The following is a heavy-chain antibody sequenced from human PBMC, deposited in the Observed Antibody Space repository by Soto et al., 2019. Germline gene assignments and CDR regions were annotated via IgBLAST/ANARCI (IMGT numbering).Heavy chain of an antibody. CDR1: GFTFSSYG. J-gene: IGHJ6*02. D-gene: IGHD6-6*01. CDR2: ISYDGSNK. CDR3: AKDNKQLANYYYYGMDA. V-gene: IGHV3-30*18. Sequence: GALRLSCAASGFTFSSYGMHWVRQAPGKGLEWVAVISYDGSNKYYADSVKGRFTISRDNSRNTLYLQMNSLRAEDTAVYYCAKDNKQLANYYYYGMDAWGQGTTVTVSS.